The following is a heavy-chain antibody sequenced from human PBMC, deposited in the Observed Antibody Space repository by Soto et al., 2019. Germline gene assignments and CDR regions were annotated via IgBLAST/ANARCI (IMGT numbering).Heavy chain of an antibody. CDR1: GLSISSDYY. J-gene: IGHJ4*02. Sequence: LSETLSLTCSISGLSISSDYYWGWIRQPPGKGLEWIGSIYHSGSTYYSPSRQSRVTISVDTSKNQFSLKVNSVTAADTAFYYCARVRPATFTWSFAIDYWGQGALVTAPQ. CDR3: ARVRPATFTWSFAIDY. CDR2: IYHSGST. D-gene: IGHD2-8*02. V-gene: IGHV4-38-2*02.